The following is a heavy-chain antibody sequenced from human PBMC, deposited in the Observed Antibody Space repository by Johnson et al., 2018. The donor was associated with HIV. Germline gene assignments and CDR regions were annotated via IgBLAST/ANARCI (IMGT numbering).Heavy chain of an antibody. CDR1: GFTFDDYA. J-gene: IGHJ3*02. Sequence: VQLVESGGGLVQPGRSLRLSCAASGFTFDDYAMHWVRQAPGKGLEWVSGISWNSGSIGYADSVKGRFTISRDNAKNSLYLQMNSLRAGDTAVYYCARERKSKDAFDIWGQGTMVTVSS. CDR2: ISWNSGSI. CDR3: ARERKSKDAFDI. V-gene: IGHV3-9*01.